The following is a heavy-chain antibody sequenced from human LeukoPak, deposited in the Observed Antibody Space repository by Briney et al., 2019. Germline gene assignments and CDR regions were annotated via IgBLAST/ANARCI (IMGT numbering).Heavy chain of an antibody. J-gene: IGHJ4*02. D-gene: IGHD6-13*01. CDR3: ARHRAIAAPTYLDY. Sequence: GESLKISCKGSGYSFISYWISWVRQMPGKGLEWMGIIYPGDSDTRYSPSFQGQVTISADKSISTAYLQWSSLKASDTAMNYCARHRAIAAPTYLDYWGQGTLVTVSS. V-gene: IGHV5-51*01. CDR2: IYPGDSDT. CDR1: GYSFISYW.